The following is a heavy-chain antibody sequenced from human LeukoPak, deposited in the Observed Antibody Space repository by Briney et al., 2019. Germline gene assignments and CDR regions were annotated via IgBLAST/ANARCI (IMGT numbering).Heavy chain of an antibody. Sequence: SGTLSLTCAVSGASISSSNWWSWVRQSPGKGLEWIGEIYHSGSTNYNPSLKSRVSISLDKSKNQISLRLSSVTVADTAMYYCARDNPGGSFGDYDYWGQGTLVTVSS. D-gene: IGHD4-17*01. CDR2: IYHSGST. CDR1: GASISSSNW. CDR3: ARDNPGGSFGDYDY. J-gene: IGHJ4*02. V-gene: IGHV4-4*02.